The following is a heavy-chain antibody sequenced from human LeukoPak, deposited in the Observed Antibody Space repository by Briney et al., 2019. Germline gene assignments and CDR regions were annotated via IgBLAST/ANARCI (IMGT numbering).Heavy chain of an antibody. CDR1: GFTFSTYA. D-gene: IGHD5-12*01. CDR2: ISYDGSNK. J-gene: IGHJ4*02. Sequence: GGSLRLSCAASGFTFSTYAMHWVRQPPGKGLEWVAIISYDGSNKYYTDSVKGRFTISRDNSKNTLYLQMNSLRAEDTAVYYCAKEMKPWMHFDYWGQGTLVTVSS. CDR3: AKEMKPWMHFDY. V-gene: IGHV3-30-3*01.